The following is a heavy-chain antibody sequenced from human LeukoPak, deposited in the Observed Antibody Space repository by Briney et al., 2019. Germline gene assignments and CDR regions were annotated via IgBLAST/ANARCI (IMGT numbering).Heavy chain of an antibody. D-gene: IGHD6-13*01. CDR2: IYYSGST. Sequence: SETLSLTCTVSGGSISSYYWSWIRQPPGKGLEWIGYIYYSGSTNYNPSLKSRVTISVDTSKNQSSLKLSSVTAADTAVYYCARSEVTSSSWYLSPTFDIWGQGTMVTVSS. CDR3: ARSEVTSSSWYLSPTFDI. CDR1: GGSISSYY. V-gene: IGHV4-59*01. J-gene: IGHJ3*02.